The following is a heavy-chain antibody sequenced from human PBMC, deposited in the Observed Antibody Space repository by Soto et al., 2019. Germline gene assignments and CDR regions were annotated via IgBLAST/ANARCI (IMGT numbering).Heavy chain of an antibody. CDR3: SCNWDLSEP. CDR1: GSSFHQNA. V-gene: IGHV3-49*03. Sequence: GGSLRLSCSASGSSFHQNAVSCFRQAPGKGLEWVGLISGTAYGGTAEYAASGRVCFIVSREDTKRNAYLQMNSLKNEATHEYYCSCNWDLSEPWGQGTLVTVSS. D-gene: IGHD3-16*02. CDR2: ISGTAYGGTA. J-gene: IGHJ5*02.